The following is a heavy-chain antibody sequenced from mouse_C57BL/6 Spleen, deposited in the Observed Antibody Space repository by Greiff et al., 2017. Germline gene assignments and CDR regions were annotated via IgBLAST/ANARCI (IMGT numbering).Heavy chain of an antibody. Sequence: QVQLQQPGAELVKPGASVKLSCKASGYTFTSYWMQWVKQRPGQGLEWIGEIDPSDSYTNYNQKFKGKATLTVDTSSSTAYMQLSSLTAEDSAVYYCARWAVDYWGQGTSVTVSS. CDR1: GYTFTSYW. V-gene: IGHV1-50*01. J-gene: IGHJ4*01. CDR2: IDPSDSYT. CDR3: ARWAVDY.